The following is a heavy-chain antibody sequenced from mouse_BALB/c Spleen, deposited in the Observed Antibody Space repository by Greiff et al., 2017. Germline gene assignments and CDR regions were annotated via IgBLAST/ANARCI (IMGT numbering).Heavy chain of an antibody. CDR3: TSDDGDYYAMDY. D-gene: IGHD2-12*01. V-gene: IGHV1S16*01. CDR1: GYTFTSYY. J-gene: IGHJ4*01. Sequence: QVQLQQPGAELVKPGASVKLSCKASGYTFTSYYMYWVKQRPGQGLEWIGGINPSNGGTNFNEKFKSKATLTVDKSSSTAYMQLSSLTSEDSAVYYCTSDDGDYYAMDYWGQGTSVTVSS. CDR2: INPSNGGT.